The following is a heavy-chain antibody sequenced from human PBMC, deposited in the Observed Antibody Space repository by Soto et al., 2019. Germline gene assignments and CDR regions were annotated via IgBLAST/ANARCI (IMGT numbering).Heavy chain of an antibody. J-gene: IGHJ4*02. V-gene: IGHV1-18*01. CDR1: GYTFTNYG. D-gene: IGHD6-13*01. CDR2: INTYNGNT. CDR3: ARGSSPVDFDY. Sequence: QVHLVQSGGEVKKPGASVKVPCKASGYTFTNYGVNWVRQAPGQGLEWMGWINTYNGNTNYAQRLQGRVTLTTDTSTRTAYMELRSLTSDDTAVYYCARGSSPVDFDYWGQGTLVTVSS.